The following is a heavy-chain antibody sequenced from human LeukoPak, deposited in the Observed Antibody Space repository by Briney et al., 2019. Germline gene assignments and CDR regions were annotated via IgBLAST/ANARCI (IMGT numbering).Heavy chain of an antibody. V-gene: IGHV3-21*01. CDR1: GFTFRNCA. D-gene: IGHD1-1*01. CDR2: ISSSSSYI. Sequence: KTGGSLRLSCAASGFTFRNCAMSWVRQAPGKGLEWVSSISSSSSYIYYADSVKGRFTISRDNAKNSLYLQMNSLRAEDTAVYYCARDKERYGGWGQGTLVTVSS. J-gene: IGHJ4*02. CDR3: ARDKERYGG.